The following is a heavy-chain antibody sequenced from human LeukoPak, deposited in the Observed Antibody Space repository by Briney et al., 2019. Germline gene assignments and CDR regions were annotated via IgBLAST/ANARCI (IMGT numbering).Heavy chain of an antibody. Sequence: PGGSLRLSCAASGFTFSSYGMHWVRQAPGKGLEWVAFIRYDGSNKYYADSVKGRFTISRDNSKNTLYLQMNSLRAEDTAVYYCVKGRWLQTQHDYWGQGTLVTVSS. CDR1: GFTFSSYG. J-gene: IGHJ4*02. V-gene: IGHV3-30*02. CDR3: VKGRWLQTQHDY. D-gene: IGHD5-24*01. CDR2: IRYDGSNK.